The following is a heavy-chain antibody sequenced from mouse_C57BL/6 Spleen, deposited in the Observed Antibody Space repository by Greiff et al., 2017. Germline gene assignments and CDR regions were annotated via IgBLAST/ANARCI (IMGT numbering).Heavy chain of an antibody. D-gene: IGHD1-1*01. Sequence: QVQLKQPGAELVMPGASVKLSCKASGYTFTSYWMHWVKQRPGQGLEWIGEIDPSDSYTNYNQKFKGKSTLTVDKSSSTAYMQLSSLTSEDSAVYYCAIKEITTVVDYWGQGTTLTVSS. J-gene: IGHJ2*01. CDR3: AIKEITTVVDY. CDR1: GYTFTSYW. CDR2: IDPSDSYT. V-gene: IGHV1-69*01.